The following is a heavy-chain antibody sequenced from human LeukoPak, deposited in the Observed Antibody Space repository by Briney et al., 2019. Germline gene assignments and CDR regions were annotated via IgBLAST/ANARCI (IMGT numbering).Heavy chain of an antibody. CDR2: LYSKGAT. J-gene: IGHJ4*02. CDR1: GLTVSSNS. V-gene: IGHV3-53*01. CDR3: ARSRDPKYEVDY. Sequence: RCLRLSWAVSGLTVSSNSVSWVRTAQGGGLDWVAVLYSKGATYYADSVKGRFTISRDNSKNTLYLQWNSRRAEDTAVYYCARSRDPKYEVDYWGQGTLVTASS. D-gene: IGHD2-21*02.